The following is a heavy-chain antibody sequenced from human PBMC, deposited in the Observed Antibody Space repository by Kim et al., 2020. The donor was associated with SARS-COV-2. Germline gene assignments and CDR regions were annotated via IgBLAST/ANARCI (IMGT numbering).Heavy chain of an antibody. CDR3: AREHLTGPPRGAFDI. CDR2: ISSSGSTI. CDR1: GFTFSSYE. D-gene: IGHD3-9*01. J-gene: IGHJ3*02. Sequence: GGSLRLSCAASGFTFSSYEMNWVRQAPGKGLEWVSYISSSGSTIYYADSVKGRFTISRDNAKNSLYLQMNSLRAEDTAVYYCAREHLTGPPRGAFDIWGQGTMVTVSS. V-gene: IGHV3-48*03.